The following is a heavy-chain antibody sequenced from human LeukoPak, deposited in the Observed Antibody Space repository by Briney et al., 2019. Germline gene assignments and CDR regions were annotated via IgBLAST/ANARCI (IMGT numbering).Heavy chain of an antibody. J-gene: IGHJ4*02. D-gene: IGHD6-19*01. CDR1: GFTFSSYW. CDR3: ARVSAVAGTSGRGN. V-gene: IGHV3-74*01. Sequence: PGGSLRLSCAASGFTFSSYWMHWVRQAPGKGLVWVSRINSDGSSISYADSVKGRFTISRDNAENTLYLQMNSLRAEDTAVYYCARVSAVAGTSGRGNWGQGTLVTVSS. CDR2: INSDGSSI.